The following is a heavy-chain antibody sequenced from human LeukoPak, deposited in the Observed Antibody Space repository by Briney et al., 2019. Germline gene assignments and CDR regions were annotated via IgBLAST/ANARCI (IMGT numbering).Heavy chain of an antibody. J-gene: IGHJ3*02. CDR1: GYTFTGYY. CDR3: ARAYGGNSVDAFDI. Sequence: SVKVSCKASGYTFTGYYMHWVRQAPGQGLEWMGGIIPIFGTANYAQKFQGRVTITTDESTSTAYMELSSLRSEDTAVYYCARAYGGNSVDAFDIWGQGTMVTVSS. D-gene: IGHD4-23*01. V-gene: IGHV1-69*05. CDR2: IIPIFGTA.